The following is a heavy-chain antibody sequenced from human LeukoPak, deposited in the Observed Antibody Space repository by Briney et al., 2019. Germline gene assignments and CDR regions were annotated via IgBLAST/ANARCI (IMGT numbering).Heavy chain of an antibody. CDR2: INHSGST. CDR1: GGSFSGYY. Sequence: SETLSLTCAVYGGSFSGYYWSWIRQPPGKGLEWVGEINHSGSTNYNPSLKSRVTISVDTSKNQFSLKLSSVTAADTAVYYCARRLLRSMTNLDYWGQGTLVTVSS. J-gene: IGHJ4*02. CDR3: ARRLLRSMTNLDY. V-gene: IGHV4-34*01. D-gene: IGHD4-11*01.